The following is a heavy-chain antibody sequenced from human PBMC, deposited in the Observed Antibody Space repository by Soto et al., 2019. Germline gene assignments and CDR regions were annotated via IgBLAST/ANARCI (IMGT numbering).Heavy chain of an antibody. CDR1: GGSFSGYY. J-gene: IGHJ3*02. CDR2: INHSGST. Sequence: SETLSLTCAVYGGSFSGYYWSWIRQPPGKGLEWIGEINHSGSTNYNPSLKSRVTISVDTSENQFSLKLSSVTAADTAVYYCARGLRGRVDAFDIWGQGTMVTVS. D-gene: IGHD3-10*01. V-gene: IGHV4-34*01. CDR3: ARGLRGRVDAFDI.